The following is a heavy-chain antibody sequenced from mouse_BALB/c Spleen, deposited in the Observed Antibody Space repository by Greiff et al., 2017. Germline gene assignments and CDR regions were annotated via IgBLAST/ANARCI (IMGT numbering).Heavy chain of an antibody. J-gene: IGHJ4*01. CDR1: GFTFSSFG. V-gene: IGHV5-17*02. Sequence: EVKLVESGGGLVQPGGSRKLSCAASGFTFSSFGMHWVRQAPEKGLEWVAYISSGSSTIYYADTVKGRFTISRVNPKNTLFLQMTSLRSEDTAMYYCARGGRIYYGYDGYAMDYWGQGTSVTVSS. CDR3: ARGGRIYYGYDGYAMDY. CDR2: ISSGSSTI. D-gene: IGHD2-2*01.